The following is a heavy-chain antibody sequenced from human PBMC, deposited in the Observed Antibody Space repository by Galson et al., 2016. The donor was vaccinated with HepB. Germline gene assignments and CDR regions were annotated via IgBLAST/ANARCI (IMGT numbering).Heavy chain of an antibody. CDR1: GGLISRGDFY. V-gene: IGHV4-30-4*01. CDR3: ARETTLSIFDS. CDR2: IYYSGSS. D-gene: IGHD4-17*01. J-gene: IGHJ4*02. Sequence: SLTCTVSGGLISRGDFYWSWIRQAPGKGLEWIGYIYYSGSSDYNPSLKSRVTISVDTSKNQFSLKLSSVTAADTAMYYCARETTLSIFDSWGQGTLVTVSS.